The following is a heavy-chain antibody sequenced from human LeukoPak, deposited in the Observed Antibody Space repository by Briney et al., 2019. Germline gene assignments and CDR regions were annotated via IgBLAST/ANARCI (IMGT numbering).Heavy chain of an antibody. Sequence: ASVKVSCKASGYTFTSYDINWVRQATGQGLGWMGWMNPNSGNTGYAQKFQGRVTMTRNTSISTAYMELSSLRSEDTAVYYCARKQYSSGWYPDYGMDVWGQGTTVTVSS. CDR3: ARKQYSSGWYPDYGMDV. CDR1: GYTFTSYD. J-gene: IGHJ6*02. D-gene: IGHD6-19*01. CDR2: MNPNSGNT. V-gene: IGHV1-8*01.